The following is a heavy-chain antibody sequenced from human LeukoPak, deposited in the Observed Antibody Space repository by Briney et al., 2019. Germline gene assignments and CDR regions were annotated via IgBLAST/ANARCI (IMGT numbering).Heavy chain of an antibody. CDR3: ARGTSYNNPSDY. Sequence: SETLSLTCAVSGGSLSGNYWSWIRQPPGKGLEWIGEIYHSGSTNSNPSRKSRVTISVQTSKNQFSLKLSSVTAADTAVYYCARGTSYNNPSDYGGQGTLVTVSS. J-gene: IGHJ4*02. V-gene: IGHV4-34*01. D-gene: IGHD4-11*01. CDR2: IYHSGST. CDR1: GGSLSGNY.